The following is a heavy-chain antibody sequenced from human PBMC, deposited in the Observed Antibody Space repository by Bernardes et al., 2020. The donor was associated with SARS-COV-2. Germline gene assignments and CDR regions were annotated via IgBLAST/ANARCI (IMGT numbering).Heavy chain of an antibody. D-gene: IGHD3-9*01. J-gene: IGHJ4*02. V-gene: IGHV4-59*01. CDR3: ARDVLKYDILTGEKEHYFDY. CDR2: IYYSGST. CDR1: GGSISSYY. Sequence: SETLSLTCTVSGGSISSYYWSWIRQPPGKGLEWIGYIYYSGSTNYNPSLKSRVTISVDTSKNQFSLKLSSVTAADTAVYYCARDVLKYDILTGEKEHYFDYWGQGTLVTVSS.